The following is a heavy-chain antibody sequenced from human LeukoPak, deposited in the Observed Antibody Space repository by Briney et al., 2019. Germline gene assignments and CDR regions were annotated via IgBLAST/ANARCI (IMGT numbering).Heavy chain of an antibody. Sequence: SETLSLTCAVYSESLSGYSYIWIGQPPGKGLDWIGKINDSGRTSYNPSLKSRVTISIDTSKNQFSLNLHSVTAADTAVYYCARGPAGYCPSASCHHYFDRWGQGTLVTVSS. D-gene: IGHD2-2*03. V-gene: IGHV4-34*01. CDR3: ARGPAGYCPSASCHHYFDR. CDR2: INDSGRT. J-gene: IGHJ4*02. CDR1: SESLSGYS.